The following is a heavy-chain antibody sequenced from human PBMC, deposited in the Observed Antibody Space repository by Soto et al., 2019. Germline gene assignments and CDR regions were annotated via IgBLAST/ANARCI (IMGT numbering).Heavy chain of an antibody. CDR2: VNPILSMS. V-gene: IGHV1-69*04. Sequence: QVQLVQSGAEVKRPGSSVKVSCKASGDTFSFYSINWVRQAPGLGLEWMGRVNPILSMSNYAQRFQGRVTMTSDKSLSLAYMELSGLGSEDTAMYYCATSYGSGSRAFDYWGQGALVTVSS. D-gene: IGHD3-10*01. CDR3: ATSYGSGSRAFDY. J-gene: IGHJ4*02. CDR1: GDTFSFYS.